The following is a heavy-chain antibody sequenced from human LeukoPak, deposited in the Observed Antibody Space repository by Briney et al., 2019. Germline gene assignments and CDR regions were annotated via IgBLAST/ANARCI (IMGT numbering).Heavy chain of an antibody. CDR2: IWYDGSNK. CDR3: ARGQLSRNYYYYGMDV. Sequence: GGSLRLSCAASGFTFSSYGMHWVRQAPGKGLEWVAVIWYDGSNKYYADSVKGRFTISRDNSKNTLYLQMNSLRAEDTAVYYCARGQLSRNYYYYGMDVWGQGTTVTVSS. V-gene: IGHV3-33*01. D-gene: IGHD5-18*01. J-gene: IGHJ6*02. CDR1: GFTFSSYG.